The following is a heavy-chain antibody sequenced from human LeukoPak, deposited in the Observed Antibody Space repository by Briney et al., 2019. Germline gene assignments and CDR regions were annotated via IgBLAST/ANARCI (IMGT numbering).Heavy chain of an antibody. V-gene: IGHV3-43*01. CDR1: GFTFEDYT. D-gene: IGHD3-22*01. CDR2: VNWHGTA. CDR3: VKDLSYESSGSVLEY. J-gene: IGHJ4*02. Sequence: GGSLRLSCVASGFTFEDYTMHWVRQAPGKTLEWVSLVNWHGTAYYTDSVKGRSTISRDNSKNSLFLQMENLRSEDTAFYCCVKDLSYESSGSVLEYWGQGTLVTVSS.